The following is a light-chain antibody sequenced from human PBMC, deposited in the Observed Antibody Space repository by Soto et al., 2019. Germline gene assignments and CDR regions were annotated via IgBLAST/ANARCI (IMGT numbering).Light chain of an antibody. CDR2: AAS. CDR3: QQYYSYPLYT. J-gene: IGKJ2*01. Sequence: AIRMTQSPSSFSASTGDRVTITCRASQGISSYLAWYQQKPGKAPKLLIYAASTLQSGVPSRFSGSGSGTDFNLTISCLQSEDVATYYCQQYYSYPLYTFGQGTKMEIK. CDR1: QGISSY. V-gene: IGKV1-8*01.